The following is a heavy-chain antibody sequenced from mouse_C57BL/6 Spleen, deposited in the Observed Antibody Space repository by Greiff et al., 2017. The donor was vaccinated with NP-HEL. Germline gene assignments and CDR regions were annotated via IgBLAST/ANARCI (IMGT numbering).Heavy chain of an antibody. D-gene: IGHD1-1*01. CDR1: GYAFTNYL. Sequence: QVQLKESGAELVRPGTSVKVSCKASGYAFTNYLIEWVKQRPGQGLEWIGVINPGSGGTNYNEKFKGKATLTADKSSSTAYMQLSSLTSEDSAVYFCARCYYGTRYAMDYWGQGTSVTVSS. CDR2: INPGSGGT. CDR3: ARCYYGTRYAMDY. V-gene: IGHV1-54*01. J-gene: IGHJ4*01.